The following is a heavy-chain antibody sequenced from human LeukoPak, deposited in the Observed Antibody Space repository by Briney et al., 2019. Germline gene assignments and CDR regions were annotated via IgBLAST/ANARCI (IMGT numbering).Heavy chain of an antibody. CDR2: IYHSGST. V-gene: IGHV4-4*02. J-gene: IGHJ4*02. CDR1: GGSISSSNW. CDR3: ARAGVGLYDILTGEFDY. Sequence: PSGTLSLTCAVSGGSISSSNWWGWVRQPPGKGLEWIGEIYHSGSTNYNPSLKSRVTISVDKSKNQFSLKLSSVTAADTAVYYCARAGVGLYDILTGEFDYWGQGTLVTVSS. D-gene: IGHD3-9*01.